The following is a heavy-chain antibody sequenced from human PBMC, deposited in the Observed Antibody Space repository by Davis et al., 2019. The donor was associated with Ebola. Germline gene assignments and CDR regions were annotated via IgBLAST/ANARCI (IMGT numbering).Heavy chain of an antibody. Sequence: GESLKISCKGSEYSFTSYWIGWVRQMPGKGLEWMGRIDPSDSYTNYSPSFQGHVTISADKSISTAYLQWSSLKASDTAMYYCASTAMVSGRDYWGQGTLVTVSS. V-gene: IGHV5-10-1*01. CDR2: IDPSDSYT. CDR1: EYSFTSYW. D-gene: IGHD5-18*01. CDR3: ASTAMVSGRDY. J-gene: IGHJ4*02.